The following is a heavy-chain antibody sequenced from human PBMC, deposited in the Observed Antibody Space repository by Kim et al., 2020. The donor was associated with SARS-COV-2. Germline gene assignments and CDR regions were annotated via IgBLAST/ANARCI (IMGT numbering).Heavy chain of an antibody. Sequence: GGSLRLSCAASGFTFSSYWMSWVRQAPGKGLEWVANIKQDGSEKYYVDSVKGRFTISRDNAKNSLYLQMNSLRAEDTAVYYCARDRSFGVGRFDYWGQGTLVTVSS. V-gene: IGHV3-7*01. D-gene: IGHD3-3*01. CDR2: IKQDGSEK. CDR3: ARDRSFGVGRFDY. J-gene: IGHJ4*02. CDR1: GFTFSSYW.